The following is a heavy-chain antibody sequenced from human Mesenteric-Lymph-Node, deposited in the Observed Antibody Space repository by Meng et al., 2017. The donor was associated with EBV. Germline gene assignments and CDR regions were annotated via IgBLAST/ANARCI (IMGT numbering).Heavy chain of an antibody. CDR3: AGTHYGDYGPSYLDY. D-gene: IGHD4-17*01. CDR2: IHQSGST. J-gene: IGHJ4*02. CDR1: RGPISSSSS. Sequence: QGKRQESGPELVMPSETLSLTCAFSRGPISSSSSWSWVRQPPGKGLEWIGNIHQSGSTNYNPSLKSRVTISVDKSKSQISLNLRSLTAADTAVYYCAGTHYGDYGPSYLDYWGQGTLVTVSS. V-gene: IGHV4-4*02.